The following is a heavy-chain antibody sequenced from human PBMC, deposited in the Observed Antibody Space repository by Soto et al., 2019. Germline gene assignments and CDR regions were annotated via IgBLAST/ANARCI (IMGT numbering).Heavy chain of an antibody. D-gene: IGHD6-13*01. CDR3: AKATAAGPFDY. V-gene: IGHV3-23*01. CDR1: GFTFSSYA. J-gene: IGHJ4*02. Sequence: EVQLLESGGGLVQPGGSLRLSCAASGFTFSSYAMSWLRQAPGKGLEWVSAISGSGGSTYYADSVKGRFTISRDNSKNTMYLQINSLRAEDTAVYYCAKATAAGPFDYWGQGTLVTVSS. CDR2: ISGSGGST.